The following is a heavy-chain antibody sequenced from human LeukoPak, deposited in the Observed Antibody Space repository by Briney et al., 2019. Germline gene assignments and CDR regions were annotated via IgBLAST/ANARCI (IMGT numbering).Heavy chain of an antibody. V-gene: IGHV4-4*07. Sequence: PSETLSLTCTVSGCTISSYYWSWIRQPAWKGLDWIGRIYTSGSTKYNPSLKSRVTMSVDTSKNQFSLKLSSVTAADTAVYYCARGNWNPLDNWGQGTLVTVSS. CDR2: IYTSGST. D-gene: IGHD1-1*01. J-gene: IGHJ4*02. CDR1: GCTISSYY. CDR3: ARGNWNPLDN.